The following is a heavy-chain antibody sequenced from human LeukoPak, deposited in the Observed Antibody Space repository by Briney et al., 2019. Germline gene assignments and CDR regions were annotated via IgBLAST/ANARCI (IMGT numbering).Heavy chain of an antibody. D-gene: IGHD2-21*02. CDR1: GFTFSSYA. Sequence: GGSLRLSCAASGFTFSSYAMHWVRQAPGKGLEYVSAISSNGGSTYYANSVKGRFTISRDNSKNTLYLQMGSLRAEDMAVYYCARVTYGDYYFDCWGQGTLVTVSS. V-gene: IGHV3-64*01. CDR2: ISSNGGST. J-gene: IGHJ4*02. CDR3: ARVTYGDYYFDC.